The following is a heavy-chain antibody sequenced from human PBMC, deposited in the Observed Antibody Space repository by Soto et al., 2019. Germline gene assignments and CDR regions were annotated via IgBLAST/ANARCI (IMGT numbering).Heavy chain of an antibody. CDR3: ARDAYKGFGEPRRFDP. J-gene: IGHJ5*02. D-gene: IGHD3-10*01. CDR1: GGSISSGGYY. Sequence: QVQLQESGPGLVKPSQTLSLTCTVSGGSISSGGYYWSWIRQHPGKGLEWIGYIYYSGSTYYNPSLKSRVTLSVDTSKNQFPLKLSSVTAADTAVYYCARDAYKGFGEPRRFDPWGQGTLVTVSS. CDR2: IYYSGST. V-gene: IGHV4-31*03.